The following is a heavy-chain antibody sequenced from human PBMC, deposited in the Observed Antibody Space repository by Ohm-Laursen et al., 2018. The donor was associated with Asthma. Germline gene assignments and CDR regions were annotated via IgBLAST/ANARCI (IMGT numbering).Heavy chain of an antibody. Sequence: TQTPTLTCTFSGFSLSTSGMCVSWIRQPPGKALEWLALIDWDDDKYYSTSLKTRLTISKDTSKNQVVLTMTNMDPVDTATYYCARTPSAVGAPNYYYYGMDVWGQGTTVTVSS. CDR1: GFSLSTSGMC. J-gene: IGHJ6*02. CDR3: ARTPSAVGAPNYYYYGMDV. CDR2: IDWDDDK. D-gene: IGHD1-26*01. V-gene: IGHV2-70*01.